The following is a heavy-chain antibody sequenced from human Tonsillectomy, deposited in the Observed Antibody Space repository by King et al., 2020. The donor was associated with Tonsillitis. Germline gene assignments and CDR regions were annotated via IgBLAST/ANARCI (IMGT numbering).Heavy chain of an antibody. Sequence: QLQESGPGLVKPSETLSLTCTVSGGSISIYYWNWIRQPPGKGLEWIGYIYYSGSTNYNPSLKSRVTISVDTSKNQFSLKLSSVTAADTAVYYCARSYCSGGSCLDNWFDPWGQGPLVTVSS. CDR1: GGSISIYY. CDR3: ARSYCSGGSCLDNWFDP. D-gene: IGHD2-15*01. CDR2: IYYSGST. V-gene: IGHV4-59*08. J-gene: IGHJ5*02.